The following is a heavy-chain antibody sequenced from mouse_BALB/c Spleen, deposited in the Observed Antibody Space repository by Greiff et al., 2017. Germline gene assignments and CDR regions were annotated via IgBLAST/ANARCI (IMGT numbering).Heavy chain of an antibody. CDR1: GFTFSSYG. CDR2: ISSGGSYT. J-gene: IGHJ2*01. Sequence: EVKVVESGGDLVKPGGSLKLSCAASGFTFSSYGMSWVRQTPDKRLEWVATISSGGSYTYYPDSVKGRFTISRDNAKNTLYLQMSSLKSEDTAMYYCASRFDYWGQGTTLTVSS. CDR3: ASRFDY. V-gene: IGHV5-6*02.